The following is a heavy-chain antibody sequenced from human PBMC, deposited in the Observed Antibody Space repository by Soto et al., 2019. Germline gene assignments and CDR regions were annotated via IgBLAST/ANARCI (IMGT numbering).Heavy chain of an antibody. V-gene: IGHV3-53*01. J-gene: IGHJ5*02. CDR3: ARCRTPWGWCYP. Sequence: GGSLRLSCAASGFTGSSDYMSWVRQAPGKGLEGVSVIYSDGTTYYADAVKGRFTISRDNSRNTLFLQMNSRRAEDTAVYYCARCRTPWGWCYPCGRGAPVTVSS. D-gene: IGHD3-16*01. CDR1: GFTGSSDY. CDR2: IYSDGTT.